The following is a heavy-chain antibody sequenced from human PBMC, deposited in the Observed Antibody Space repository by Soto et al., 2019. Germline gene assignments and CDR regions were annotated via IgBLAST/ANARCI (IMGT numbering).Heavy chain of an antibody. J-gene: IGHJ4*02. D-gene: IGHD6-6*01. CDR3: ARMILGQLDAFDY. Sequence: PSETLSLTCAVYGGSFSGYYWSWIRQPPGKGLEWIGEINHSGSTNYNPSLKSRVTISVDTSKNQFSLKLSSVTAADTVVYYCARMILGQLDAFDYWGQGTLVTVSS. CDR1: GGSFSGYY. CDR2: INHSGST. V-gene: IGHV4-34*01.